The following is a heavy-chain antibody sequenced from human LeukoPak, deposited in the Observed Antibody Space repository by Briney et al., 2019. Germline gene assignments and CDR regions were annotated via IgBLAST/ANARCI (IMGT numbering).Heavy chain of an antibody. Sequence: GASVTVSCTASRYTFTGYYMHWVRQAPGQGLEWMGWINPNSGGTNYAQKFQGRVTMTRDTSISTAYMELSRLRSDDTAVYYCARAYYYDSSGYYSTYYYYGMDVWGQGTTVTVSS. CDR2: INPNSGGT. V-gene: IGHV1-2*02. CDR3: ARAYYYDSSGYYSTYYYYGMDV. CDR1: RYTFTGYY. D-gene: IGHD3-22*01. J-gene: IGHJ6*02.